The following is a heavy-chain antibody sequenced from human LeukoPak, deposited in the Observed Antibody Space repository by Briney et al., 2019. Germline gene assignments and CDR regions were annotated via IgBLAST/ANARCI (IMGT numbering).Heavy chain of an antibody. D-gene: IGHD2-15*01. CDR2: VYYSGSA. J-gene: IGHJ4*02. V-gene: IGHV4-39*01. CDR3: ARHRWVAPFDY. CDR1: GGSISSSDYY. Sequence: SETLSLTCTVSGGSISSSDYYWVWIRRPPGKGLEWIGSVYYSGSAYYNPSLRRRGTISVDTSKSHFSLRLNSVTAADTAVYYCARHRWVAPFDYWGQGTLVTVSS.